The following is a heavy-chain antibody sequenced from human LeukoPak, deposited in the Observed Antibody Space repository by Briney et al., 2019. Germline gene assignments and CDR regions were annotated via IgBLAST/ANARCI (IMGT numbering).Heavy chain of an antibody. CDR3: AKDLLRYYYGSGSYFDY. Sequence: GGSLRLSCAASGFTFSSYAMSWVRQAPGKGLEWVSAISGSGGSTYYADSVKGRFTISRDNSKNTLYLQMNSLRAEDTAVYYCAKDLLRYYYGSGSYFDYWGQGTLVTVSS. D-gene: IGHD3-10*01. CDR2: ISGSGGST. J-gene: IGHJ4*02. V-gene: IGHV3-23*01. CDR1: GFTFSSYA.